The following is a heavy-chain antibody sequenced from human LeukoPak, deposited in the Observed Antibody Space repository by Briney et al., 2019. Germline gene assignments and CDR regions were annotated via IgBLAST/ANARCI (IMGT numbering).Heavy chain of an antibody. D-gene: IGHD4/OR15-4a*01. V-gene: IGHV3-30*02. J-gene: IGHJ6*03. CDR2: IRYDGSNK. Sequence: PGGSLRLSCAASGFTFSSYGMHWVRQAPGKGLEWVAFIRYDGSNKYYADSVKGRFTISRDNSKNTLYLQMNSLRAEDTAVYYCARVGWNANPIYYYYYYMDVWGKGTTVTVSS. CDR3: ARVGWNANPIYYYYYYMDV. CDR1: GFTFSSYG.